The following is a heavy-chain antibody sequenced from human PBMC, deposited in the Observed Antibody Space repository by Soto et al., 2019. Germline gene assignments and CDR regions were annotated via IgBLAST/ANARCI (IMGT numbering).Heavy chain of an antibody. D-gene: IGHD3-10*01. V-gene: IGHV4-4*02. Sequence: QVQLQESGPGLVKPSGTLSLTCAVSGGSISSSNWWSWVRQPPGKGLEWLGEIYHSGSNNYNPSLKSRVTISVDKSKNQFSLKLSSVTAADTAVYYCRSYGSGKGYYYYGMDVWGQGTTVTVSS. CDR1: GGSISSSNW. J-gene: IGHJ6*02. CDR2: IYHSGSN. CDR3: RSYGSGKGYYYYGMDV.